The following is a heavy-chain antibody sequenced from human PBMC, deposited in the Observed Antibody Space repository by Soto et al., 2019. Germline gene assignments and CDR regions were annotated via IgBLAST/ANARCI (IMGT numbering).Heavy chain of an antibody. CDR2: ISGSGGST. CDR3: ARRRDRHLGWFDP. CDR1: GFTFSIYA. V-gene: IGHV3-23*01. J-gene: IGHJ5*02. Sequence: PGGSLRLSCAASGFTFSIYAMSWVRQAPGKGLEWVSAISGSGGSTYYADSVKGRFTISRDNSKNTLYLQMNSLRAEDTAVYYCARRRDRHLGWFDPWGQGTLVTVSS.